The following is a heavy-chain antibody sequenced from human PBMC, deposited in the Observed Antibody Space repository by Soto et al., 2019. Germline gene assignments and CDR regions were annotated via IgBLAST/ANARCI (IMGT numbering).Heavy chain of an antibody. CDR3: ASGGNWFDP. CDR2: MYYNGNI. V-gene: IGHV4-59*01. CDR1: GGSISNYY. Sequence: SLTCNVSGGSISNYYWTWVRQSPEKGLEWIGYMYYNGNINYNPSLKSRVTISIDTSKNQFSLTLKSVTAADTAVYYCASGGNWFDPWGQGALVTVSS. D-gene: IGHD3-16*01. J-gene: IGHJ5*02.